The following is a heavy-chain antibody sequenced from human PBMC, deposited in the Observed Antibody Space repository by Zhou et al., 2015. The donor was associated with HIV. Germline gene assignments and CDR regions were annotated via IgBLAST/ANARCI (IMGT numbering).Heavy chain of an antibody. Sequence: QVHLVQSGAEVRTPGASVNISCKASGYVFTKYYIHWVRQAPGQGLEWMGIINPSDGSTRSAPNFQGRVTMTRDTSTSTVYMELSSLRLEDTAVYYCARSQFYHDSRGFSFDSWGQGTLVTVSS. CDR3: ARSQFYHDSRGFSFDS. D-gene: IGHD3-22*01. J-gene: IGHJ4*02. CDR2: INPSDGST. CDR1: GYVFTKYY. V-gene: IGHV1-46*01.